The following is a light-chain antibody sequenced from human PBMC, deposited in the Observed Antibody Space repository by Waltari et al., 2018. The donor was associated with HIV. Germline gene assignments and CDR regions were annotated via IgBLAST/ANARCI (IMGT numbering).Light chain of an antibody. V-gene: IGLV2-8*01. J-gene: IGLJ2*01. CDR3: VSYTEKDTFLL. CDR2: DVT. CDR1: SNDVGPYNF. Sequence: PLPQPPAASGSPGRSVAIACSGSSNDVGPYNFGSWYQHPPDKAPKLLIYDVTRRSPGIPDRFSGTKSGYTASLTVSDLQVADEADYYCVSYTEKDTFLLFGGGTKLAV.